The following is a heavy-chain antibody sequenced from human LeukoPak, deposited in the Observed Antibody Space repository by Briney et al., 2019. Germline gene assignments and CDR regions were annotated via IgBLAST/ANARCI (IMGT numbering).Heavy chain of an antibody. CDR2: ISSSSSYI. CDR1: GFTFSSDS. J-gene: IGHJ4*02. V-gene: IGHV3-21*01. D-gene: IGHD3-10*01. Sequence: GSLRLSCAASGFTFSSDSMNWVRHAPGKGLEWVSSISSSSSYIYYADSVKGGVTISRDNAKNSLYLQIHSLRAEDTAVYYCARDFGSGGIVGFDYWGQGTLVTVSS. CDR3: ARDFGSGGIVGFDY.